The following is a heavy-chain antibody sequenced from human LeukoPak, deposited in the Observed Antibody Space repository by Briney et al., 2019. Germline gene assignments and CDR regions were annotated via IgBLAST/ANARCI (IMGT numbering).Heavy chain of an antibody. CDR2: ISGDGGST. CDR1: GFTFDDYA. D-gene: IGHD5-18*01. V-gene: IGHV3-43*02. Sequence: GGSLRLSCAASGFTFDDYAMHWVRQAPGKGLEWVPLISGDGGSTYYADSVKGRFTISRDNSKNSLYLQMNSLRTEDTALYYCAKDSYSYGHDRYGMDVWGQGTTVTVSS. J-gene: IGHJ6*01. CDR3: AKDSYSYGHDRYGMDV.